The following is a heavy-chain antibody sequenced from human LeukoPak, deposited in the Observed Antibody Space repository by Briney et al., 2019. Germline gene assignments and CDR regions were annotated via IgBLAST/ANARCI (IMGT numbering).Heavy chain of an antibody. D-gene: IGHD3-22*01. V-gene: IGHV3-7*01. CDR3: ARVPPSRYYYTGPTNFDY. CDR1: GFTFSSYW. CDR2: IKQDGSEK. Sequence: PGGSLRLSCAASGFTFSSYWMSWVRQAPGKGLGWVANIKQDGSEKYYVDSVKGRFTISRDNAKNSLYLQMNSLRAEDTAVYYCARVPPSRYYYTGPTNFDYWGQGTLVTVSS. J-gene: IGHJ4*02.